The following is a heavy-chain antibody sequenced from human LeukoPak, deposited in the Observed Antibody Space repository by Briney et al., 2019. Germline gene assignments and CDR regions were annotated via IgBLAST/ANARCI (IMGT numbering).Heavy chain of an antibody. CDR1: GYTFPTYG. J-gene: IGHJ4*02. V-gene: IGHV1-18*01. CDR3: ARGLAVAGIYAY. CDR2: ISGYNDNT. D-gene: IGHD6-19*01. Sequence: GASVKVSCTASGYTFPTYGISWVGQAPGQGLEWMGWISGYNDNTKYSQKLQGRVTMTKDTSTSTAYMELRSLRSDDTAVYYCARGLAVAGIYAYWGQGTPVTVSA.